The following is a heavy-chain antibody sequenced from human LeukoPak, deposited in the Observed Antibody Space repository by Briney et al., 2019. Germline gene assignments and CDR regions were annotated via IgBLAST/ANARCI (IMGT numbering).Heavy chain of an antibody. CDR1: GFTFSRYG. CDR3: ARGYDFWSGYYPRTYMDV. Sequence: GGSLRLSCAASGFTFSRYGMYWVRQAPGKGLEYVSAVSCYGGSTYYANSVKGRFTISRDNSKNTLYLQMSSLRGEDMAVYYCARGYDFWSGYYPRTYMDVWGKGTTVTVSS. D-gene: IGHD3-3*01. J-gene: IGHJ6*03. V-gene: IGHV3-64*01. CDR2: VSCYGGST.